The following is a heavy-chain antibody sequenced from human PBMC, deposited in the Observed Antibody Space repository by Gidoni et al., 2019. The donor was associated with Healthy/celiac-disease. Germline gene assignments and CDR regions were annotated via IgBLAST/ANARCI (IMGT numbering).Heavy chain of an antibody. Sequence: EVQLVESGGGLVKPGGSLRLSCAASGFTFSSYSMNWVRQAPGKGLGWVSSISSSSSYIYYADSVKGRFTISRDNAKNSLYLQMNSLRAEDTAVYYCARDLGYGDYLYYFDYWGQGTLVTVSS. CDR2: ISSSSSYI. V-gene: IGHV3-21*01. CDR1: GFTFSSYS. D-gene: IGHD4-17*01. J-gene: IGHJ4*02. CDR3: ARDLGYGDYLYYFDY.